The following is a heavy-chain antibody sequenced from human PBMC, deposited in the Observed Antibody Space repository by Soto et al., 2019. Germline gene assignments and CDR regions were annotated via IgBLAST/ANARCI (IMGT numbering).Heavy chain of an antibody. Sequence: QVQLQQWGAGLLKPSETLSLTCAVYGGTLSMYYWTWIRQAPGTGLEWIGEIDHRGNTNYSPSLKSRITIFLDTSKNQFSLKMTSVTAADMGTYYCARVRRLVGIRRSGHARGFDSWGQGTLVTVSS. CDR3: ARVRRLVGIRRSGHARGFDS. V-gene: IGHV4-34*01. CDR1: GGTLSMYY. J-gene: IGHJ4*02. CDR2: IDHRGNT. D-gene: IGHD6-19*01.